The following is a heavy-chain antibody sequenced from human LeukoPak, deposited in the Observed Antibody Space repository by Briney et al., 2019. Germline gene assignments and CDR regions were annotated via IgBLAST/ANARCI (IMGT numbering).Heavy chain of an antibody. V-gene: IGHV4-59*01. CDR1: DDSISRDF. CDR2: IRYSGRT. Sequence: SETLSLTCTASDDSISRDFWTWIRQPPRKRLEWIGYIRYSGRTEYNPSLKSRVTISIQTSKNQFSLKLTSVTAADTAIYYCARLPDVSGWPFDYWGQGILVTVSS. J-gene: IGHJ4*02. D-gene: IGHD6-19*01. CDR3: ARLPDVSGWPFDY.